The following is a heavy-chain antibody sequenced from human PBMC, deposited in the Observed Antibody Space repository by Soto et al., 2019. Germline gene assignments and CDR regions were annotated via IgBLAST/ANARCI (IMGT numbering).Heavy chain of an antibody. CDR1: GFDFNTYG. J-gene: IGHJ5*02. D-gene: IGHD2-15*01. Sequence: QVQLVQSGGGVVQPGRSLRRSCAASGFDFNTYGLHWVRQAPFKGLEWVAGISFDGGNQYYADSVKGRFTISRDKSNNTLYLHMYSLGAEETATYYCAKESSVTAACSGGWSDPWGQGTLVIVSS. V-gene: IGHV3-30*18. CDR3: AKESSVTAACSGGWSDP. CDR2: ISFDGGNQ.